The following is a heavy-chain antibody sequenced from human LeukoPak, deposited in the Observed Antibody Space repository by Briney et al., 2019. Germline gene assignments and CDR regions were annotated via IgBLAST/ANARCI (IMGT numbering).Heavy chain of an antibody. V-gene: IGHV1-2*02. Sequence: ASVKVSCKASGYTFTGYYLHCVRQAPGQGPEWVGWVNPNTGATNYAQTFQGRVTMTSDTSINTAFVALSSLRSDDTAVYYCARAEGILATFDYWGQGTLVTVSS. D-gene: IGHD1-26*01. CDR1: GYTFTGYY. CDR2: VNPNTGAT. CDR3: ARAEGILATFDY. J-gene: IGHJ4*02.